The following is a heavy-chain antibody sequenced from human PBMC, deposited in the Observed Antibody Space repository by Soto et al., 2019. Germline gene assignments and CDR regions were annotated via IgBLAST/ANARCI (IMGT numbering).Heavy chain of an antibody. Sequence: EVQLLESGGGLVQPGESLRVSCIASGFTFRSYAMSWVRQAPGKGLEWVSAISGSGGSTYYADSVKGRFTIARDNSKNTLYLQMNSLTAEDTATYYCAKDLDVYCSSASCYGDAFDIWGQGTMVTVSS. CDR1: GFTFRSYA. J-gene: IGHJ3*02. CDR3: AKDLDVYCSSASCYGDAFDI. V-gene: IGHV3-23*01. CDR2: ISGSGGST. D-gene: IGHD2-2*01.